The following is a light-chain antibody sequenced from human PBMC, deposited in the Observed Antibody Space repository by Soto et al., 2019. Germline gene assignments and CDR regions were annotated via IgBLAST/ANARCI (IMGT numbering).Light chain of an antibody. CDR3: CSYAGRPYV. CDR2: EVS. CDR1: SSDVGGYNY. V-gene: IGLV2-11*01. J-gene: IGLJ1*01. Sequence: SALTQPRSVSGSPGQSVTISCTGTSSDVGGYNYVSWYQQYPGKAPKLVIYEVSKRPSRVPDRFSGSKSGNTASLTISGVQADDEADYYCCSYAGRPYVFGTGTKLTVL.